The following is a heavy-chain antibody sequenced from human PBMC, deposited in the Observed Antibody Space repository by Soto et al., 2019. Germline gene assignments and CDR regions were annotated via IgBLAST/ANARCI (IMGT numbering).Heavy chain of an antibody. CDR3: GKKSEYAAIFGLDYGMDV. V-gene: IGHV3-21*01. CDR1: GFTFSTYS. Sequence: GGSLRLSCAASGFTFSTYSMNWVRQAPGKGLEWVSYISSGSSNIYYADSVKGRFTISRDNAENSLYLQMNSLRAEDAAVYYCGKKSEYAAIFGLDYGMDVWGQGDTVAVSS. J-gene: IGHJ6*02. D-gene: IGHD3-3*01. CDR2: ISSGSSNI.